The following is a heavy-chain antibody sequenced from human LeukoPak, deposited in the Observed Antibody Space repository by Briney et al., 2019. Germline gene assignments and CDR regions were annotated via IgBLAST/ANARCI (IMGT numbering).Heavy chain of an antibody. J-gene: IGHJ4*02. CDR3: AKDGKTRNWNYFQAKPVY. V-gene: IGHV3-23*01. CDR2: ISGSGGNA. Sequence: PGGSLRLSCAASGFTVSGYYMSWVRQAPGKGLEWVSGISGSGGNAYYADSVKGRFTISRDNSKNTLYLQMNSLRAEDTAVYYCAKDGKTRNWNYFQAKPVYWGQGTLVTVSS. CDR1: GFTVSGYY. D-gene: IGHD1-7*01.